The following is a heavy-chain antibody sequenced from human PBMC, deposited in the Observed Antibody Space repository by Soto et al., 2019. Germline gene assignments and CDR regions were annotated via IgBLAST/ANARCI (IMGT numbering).Heavy chain of an antibody. V-gene: IGHV4-31*11. CDR2: IYFSGST. J-gene: IGHJ6*03. D-gene: IGHD3-16*01. CDR1: GGSISNGGYY. CDR3: AGDSHSQQPILRWGGGYMDV. Sequence: QLQLQESGPGLVKPSQTLSLTCAVSGGSISNGGYYWSWIRQHPGKGLEWIGSIYFSGSTYYNPSLKSRVTLTVASPKSQFSLKLSSVTAADTAVYYCAGDSHSQQPILRWGGGYMDVWGKGTTVTVSS.